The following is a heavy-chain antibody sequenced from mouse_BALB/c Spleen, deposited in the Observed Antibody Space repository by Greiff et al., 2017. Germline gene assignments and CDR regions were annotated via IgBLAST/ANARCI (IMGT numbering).Heavy chain of an antibody. CDR2: INPSNGRT. V-gene: IGHV1S81*02. D-gene: IGHD1-2*01. Sequence: QVQLQQPGAELVKPGASVKLSCKASGYTFTSYWMHWVKQRPGQGLEWIGEINPSNGRTNYNEKFKSKATLTVDKSSSTAYMQLSSLTSEDSAVYYCARIITTDPWFAYWGQGTLVTVSA. J-gene: IGHJ3*01. CDR1: GYTFTSYW. CDR3: ARIITTDPWFAY.